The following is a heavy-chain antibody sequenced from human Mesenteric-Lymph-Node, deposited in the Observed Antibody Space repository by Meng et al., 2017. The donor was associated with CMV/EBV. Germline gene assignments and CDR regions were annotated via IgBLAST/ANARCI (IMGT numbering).Heavy chain of an antibody. D-gene: IGHD5-18*01. J-gene: IGHJ6*02. CDR1: GFTFTSYS. CDR2: ISGSSTYI. Sequence: GESLKISCTASGFTFTSYSINWVRQAPGKGLEWLSYISGSSTYIYHADSVKGRFTISRDNAKNSVYLQMNSLRAEDTAVYYCARDHRGDTARGDSMDVWGQGTTVTVSS. V-gene: IGHV3-21*01. CDR3: ARDHRGDTARGDSMDV.